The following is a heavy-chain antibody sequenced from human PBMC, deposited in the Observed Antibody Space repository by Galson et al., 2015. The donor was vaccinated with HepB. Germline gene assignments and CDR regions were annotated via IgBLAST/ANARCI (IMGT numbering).Heavy chain of an antibody. CDR1: GFTFSLYW. CDR2: INSDGSYT. J-gene: IGHJ4*02. Sequence: SLRLSCAASGFTFSLYWMHWIRQAPGKGLVWVSRINSDGSYTSYADVVTDRFTISRDNAKNTVYLQLSGLRAEDTAVYYCARAQRFHDLLTNYYRRGGGFDYWGRGTVVTVSS. D-gene: IGHD3-9*01. V-gene: IGHV3-74*01. CDR3: ARAQRFHDLLTNYYRRGGGFDY.